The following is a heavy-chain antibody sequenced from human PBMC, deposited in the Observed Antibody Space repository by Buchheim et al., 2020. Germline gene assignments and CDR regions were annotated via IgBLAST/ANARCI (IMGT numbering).Heavy chain of an antibody. V-gene: IGHV3-23*01. CDR1: GFTFSSYF. D-gene: IGHD2-15*01. CDR3: AIYGSSGGCFPS. J-gene: IGHJ1*01. CDR2: ISDSGDST. Sequence: EVQLLDSGGGLVQPGGSLRLSCAASGFTFSSYFMSWVRQAPGKGLEWASTISDSGDSTYYADSVKGGFTIPRENSKKKLYLQMNSLRVEDTAVYYCAIYGSSGGCFPSWGQGTL.